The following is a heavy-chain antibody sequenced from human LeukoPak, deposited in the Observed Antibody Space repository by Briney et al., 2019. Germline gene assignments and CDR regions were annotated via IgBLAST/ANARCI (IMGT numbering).Heavy chain of an antibody. CDR2: IYYSGST. J-gene: IGHJ4*02. CDR1: GGSISSYY. D-gene: IGHD5-12*01. Sequence: SETLSLTCTVSGGSISSYYWSWIRQPPGKGLEWIGYIYYSGSTNYNPSLKSRVTISVDTSKNQFSLKLSSVTAADTAVYYCARDLSYGSGSYLDYWGQGTLVTVSS. CDR3: ARDLSYGSGSYLDY. V-gene: IGHV4-59*01.